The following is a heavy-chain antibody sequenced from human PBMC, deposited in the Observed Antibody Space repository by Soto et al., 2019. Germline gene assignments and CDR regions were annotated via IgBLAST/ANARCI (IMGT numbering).Heavy chain of an antibody. D-gene: IGHD6-19*01. Sequence: XGSLILSCSASGVTLKNFAMHWVRQAPGKGLEWVAVISYAGTNKYYADSVKGRFTMSRDDSENTVYLQMNSLRVEDTAVYFCARDRGSGLRDFDYWGQGTLVTVSS. CDR1: GVTLKNFA. J-gene: IGHJ4*02. CDR3: ARDRGSGLRDFDY. CDR2: ISYAGTNK. V-gene: IGHV3-30-3*01.